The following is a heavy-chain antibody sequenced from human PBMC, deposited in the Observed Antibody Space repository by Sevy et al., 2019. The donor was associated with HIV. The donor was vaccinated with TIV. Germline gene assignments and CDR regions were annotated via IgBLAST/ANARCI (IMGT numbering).Heavy chain of an antibody. CDR2: ISGSGGST. V-gene: IGHV3-23*01. D-gene: IGHD2-2*03. CDR1: GFTFSSYA. CDR3: AKDLLDIVVVPAAQRVPFDY. Sequence: GGSLRLSCAASGFTFSSYAMSWVRQAPGKGLEWVSAISGSGGSTYYADSVKGRFTISRDNSKNTRYLQMNSLRAEDTAVYYCAKDLLDIVVVPAAQRVPFDYWGQGTLVTVSS. J-gene: IGHJ4*02.